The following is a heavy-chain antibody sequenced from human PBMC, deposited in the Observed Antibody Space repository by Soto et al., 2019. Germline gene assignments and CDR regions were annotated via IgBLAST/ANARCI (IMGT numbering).Heavy chain of an antibody. CDR3: AKDWFDYDSSGLHDAFDI. Sequence: GGSLRLSCAASGFTFSSYAMSWVRQAPGKGLEWVSAISGSGGSTYYADSVKGRFTISRDNSKNTLYLQMNSLRAEDTAVYYCAKDWFDYDSSGLHDAFDIWGQGTMVTVSS. J-gene: IGHJ3*02. CDR1: GFTFSSYA. V-gene: IGHV3-23*01. D-gene: IGHD3-22*01. CDR2: ISGSGGST.